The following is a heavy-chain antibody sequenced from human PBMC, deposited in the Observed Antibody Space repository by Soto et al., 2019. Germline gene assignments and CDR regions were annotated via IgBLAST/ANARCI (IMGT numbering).Heavy chain of an antibody. CDR2: ISAYNGNT. J-gene: IGHJ4*02. CDR3: ARIADYYDSSGYYDRAPFVY. Sequence: ASVKVSCKASGYTFTSYGISWVRQAPGQGLEWMGWISAYNGNTNYAQKLQGRVTITTDKSTSTAYMELSSLRSEDTAVYYCARIADYYDSSGYYDRAPFVYWGQGTLVTVSS. D-gene: IGHD3-22*01. CDR1: GYTFTSYG. V-gene: IGHV1-18*01.